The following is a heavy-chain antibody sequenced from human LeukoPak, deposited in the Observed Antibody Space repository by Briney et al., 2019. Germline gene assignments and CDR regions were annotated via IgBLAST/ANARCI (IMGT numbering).Heavy chain of an antibody. CDR3: AGDYSGSIKTHYFGGSGTRSGY. D-gene: IGHD3-22*01. Sequence: PGGSLRLSCAASGFTFCAYYMSWIRQAPGKGLEWVSHITNISSYTNYTDSVKGRFTISRDTAKNTLYMQMNSLRAKDTAVDDCAGDYSGSIKTHYFGGSGTRSGYWGQGTLVTVSS. CDR1: GFTFCAYY. CDR2: ITNISSYT. J-gene: IGHJ4*02. V-gene: IGHV3-11*06.